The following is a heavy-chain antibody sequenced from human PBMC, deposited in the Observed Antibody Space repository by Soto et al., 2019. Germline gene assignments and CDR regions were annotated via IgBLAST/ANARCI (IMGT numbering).Heavy chain of an antibody. V-gene: IGHV3-53*01. CDR2: IYSGGST. CDR3: ARFQTPGVFKWTAAAGTGPGYFDY. D-gene: IGHD6-13*01. Sequence: PGGSLRLSCAASGFTVSSNYMSWVRQAPGKGLEWVSVIYSGGSTYYADSVKGRFTISRDNSNNTLYLQMNSLRAEDTAVYYCARFQTPGVFKWTAAAGTGPGYFDYWGQGTLVTVSS. CDR1: GFTVSSNY. J-gene: IGHJ4*02.